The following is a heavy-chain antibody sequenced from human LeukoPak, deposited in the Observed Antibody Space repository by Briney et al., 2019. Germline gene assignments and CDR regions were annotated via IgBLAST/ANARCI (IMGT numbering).Heavy chain of an antibody. CDR3: AKIAGTYSPDY. D-gene: IGHD1-26*01. J-gene: IGHJ4*02. CDR1: GFSFSDYY. V-gene: IGHV3-11*06. Sequence: SGGSLRLSCAASGFSFSDYYMTWIRQAPGKGLEWVSHISSSGTYTNYADSVKGRFTISRDNAKNSLYLQMNSLSAEDTAVYYCAKIAGTYSPDYWGQGTLVTVSS. CDR2: ISSSGTYT.